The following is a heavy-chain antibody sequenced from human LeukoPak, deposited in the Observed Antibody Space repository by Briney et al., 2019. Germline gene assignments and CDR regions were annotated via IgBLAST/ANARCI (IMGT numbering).Heavy chain of an antibody. J-gene: IGHJ4*02. Sequence: GASVKVSCKSSGYTFTTYDINGVRQATGQGLECMGGMNPNSGNTGYAQKFQGRVTMTRNTSMSTAYMELSSLRSEDTAVYYCARANYYGSGKKDLDYWGQGTLVTVSS. CDR3: ARANYYGSGKKDLDY. V-gene: IGHV1-8*01. CDR1: GYTFTTYD. D-gene: IGHD3-10*01. CDR2: MNPNSGNT.